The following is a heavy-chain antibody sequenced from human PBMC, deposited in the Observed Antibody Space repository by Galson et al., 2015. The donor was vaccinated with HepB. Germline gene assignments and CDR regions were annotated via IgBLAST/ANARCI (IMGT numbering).Heavy chain of an antibody. J-gene: IGHJ5*02. CDR1: GYTFTNYG. CDR2: ISAHNGDT. V-gene: IGHV1-18*01. CDR3: ARGSLLLRWIDN. Sequence: SVKVSCKASGYTFTNYGVSWVRQAPGQGLEWMGWISAHNGDTNYAQKVRGRVTMTTDTSTSAVYMELRSLTSDDTAMYYCARGSLLLRWIDNWGQGTLVTVAS.